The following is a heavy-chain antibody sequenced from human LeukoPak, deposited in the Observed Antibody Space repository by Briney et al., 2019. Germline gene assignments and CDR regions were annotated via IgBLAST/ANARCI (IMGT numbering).Heavy chain of an antibody. CDR1: GGSISSSSYY. CDR3: ARAHHVLGYCTNGVCYRPPPFDY. Sequence: SSETLSLTCTVSGGSISSSSYYWGWIRQPPGKGLEWIGSIYYSGSTYYNPSLKSRVTISVDTSKNQFSLKLSSVTAADTAVYYCARAHHVLGYCTNGVCYRPPPFDYWGQGTLVTVSS. V-gene: IGHV4-39*07. J-gene: IGHJ4*02. CDR2: IYYSGST. D-gene: IGHD2-8*01.